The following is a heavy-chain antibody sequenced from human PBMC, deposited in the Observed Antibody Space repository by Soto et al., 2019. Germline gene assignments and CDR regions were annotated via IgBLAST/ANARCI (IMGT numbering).Heavy chain of an antibody. CDR2: ISGSGGST. V-gene: IGHV3-23*01. CDR1: GFTFSSYA. D-gene: IGHD6-19*01. J-gene: IGHJ4*02. Sequence: EVQLLESGGGLVQPGGSLRLSCAASGFTFSSYAMSWVRQAPGKGLEWVSAISGSGGSTYYAESVKGRFTISRDNSKNTMYLQMNSLRAEDTAVYYCATFRYSSGWSVFDYWGQGTLVTVSS. CDR3: ATFRYSSGWSVFDY.